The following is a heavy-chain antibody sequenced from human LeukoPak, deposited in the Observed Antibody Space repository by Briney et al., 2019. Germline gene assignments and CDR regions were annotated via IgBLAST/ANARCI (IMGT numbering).Heavy chain of an antibody. V-gene: IGHV1-69*04. CDR2: IIPILGIA. J-gene: IGHJ3*02. Sequence: SVKVSCKASGGTFSSYTISWVRQAPGQGLEWMGRIIPILGIANYAQKFQGRVTITADESTSTAYMELSSLRSEDTAVYYCARDTDCSSTSCPIGAFDIWGQGTIVTVSS. D-gene: IGHD2-2*01. CDR3: ARDTDCSSTSCPIGAFDI. CDR1: GGTFSSYT.